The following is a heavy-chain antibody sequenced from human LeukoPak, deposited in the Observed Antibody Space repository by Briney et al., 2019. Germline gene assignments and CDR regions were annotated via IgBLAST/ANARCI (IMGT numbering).Heavy chain of an antibody. D-gene: IGHD3-9*01. CDR3: ARGREAVLRYFDWPHRNYYGMDV. J-gene: IGHJ6*02. V-gene: IGHV3-23*01. CDR2: ISDGGGST. CDR1: GFSFSTYV. Sequence: PGGSLRLSCAASGFSFSTYVMSWVRQAPGKGPEWVSAISDGGGSTYYADSVKGRFTISRDNSKNTLYLQMNSLRAEDTAVYYCARGREAVLRYFDWPHRNYYGMDVWGQGTTVTVSS.